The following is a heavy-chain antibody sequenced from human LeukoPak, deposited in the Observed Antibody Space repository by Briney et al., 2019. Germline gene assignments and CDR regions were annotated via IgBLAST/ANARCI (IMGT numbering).Heavy chain of an antibody. J-gene: IGHJ4*02. V-gene: IGHV4-34*01. CDR2: INHSGST. Sequence: SETLSLTCAVYGGSFSGNYWSWIRQPPGKGLEWIGEINHSGSTNYNPSLRSRVTVSVHTSKNQLSLKLSSVTAADTAVYYCGRQWLVSPLFDYWGQGTLVTVSS. CDR1: GGSFSGNY. D-gene: IGHD6-19*01. CDR3: GRQWLVSPLFDY.